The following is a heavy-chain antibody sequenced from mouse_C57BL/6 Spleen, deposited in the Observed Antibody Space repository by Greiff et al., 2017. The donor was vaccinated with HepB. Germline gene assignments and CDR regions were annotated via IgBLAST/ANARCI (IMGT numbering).Heavy chain of an antibody. CDR2: IRNKANGYTT. Sequence: DVQLQESGGGLVQPGGSLSLSCAASGFTFTDYYMSWVRQPPGKALEWLGFIRNKANGYTTEYSSSVKGRFTIPRDNSQSILNLQMNALRAEDSAAYYCARSGYFDVWGTGTTVTVSS. J-gene: IGHJ1*03. CDR1: GFTFTDYY. V-gene: IGHV7-3*01. CDR3: ARSGYFDV.